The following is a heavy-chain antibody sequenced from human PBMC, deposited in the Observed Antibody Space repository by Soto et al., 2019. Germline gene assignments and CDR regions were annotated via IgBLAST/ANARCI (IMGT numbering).Heavy chain of an antibody. CDR2: IYYSGST. J-gene: IGHJ6*02. CDR3: ARDHRVPYDGAMDV. D-gene: IGHD3-16*01. Sequence: SETLSLTCTVSGDSINSGDYHWSWIRQSPGKGLEWIGAIYYSGSTYYNPSLKSRIRISVDTSKNQFSLKVNSVTAADTAVYYCARDHRVPYDGAMDVWGQGTTVTVSS. CDR1: GDSINSGDYH. V-gene: IGHV4-30-4*01.